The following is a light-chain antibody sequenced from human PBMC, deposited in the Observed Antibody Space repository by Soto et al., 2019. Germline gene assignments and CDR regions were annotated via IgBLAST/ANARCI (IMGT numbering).Light chain of an antibody. CDR1: QGISNY. CDR3: QNYNSAPWT. V-gene: IGKV1-27*01. CDR2: AAS. J-gene: IGKJ1*01. Sequence: DIQMTQSPSSLSASVGDRVTITCRASQGISNYVAWYQQKAGKVPKLLIYAASTLHSGVPSRFSGSGSGTDFTLTISSLQPEDVATYYCQNYNSAPWTFGQGTKMVMK.